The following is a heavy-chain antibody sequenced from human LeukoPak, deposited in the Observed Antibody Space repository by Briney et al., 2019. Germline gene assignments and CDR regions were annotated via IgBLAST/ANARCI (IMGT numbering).Heavy chain of an antibody. CDR1: GYTFTAYY. Sequence: GASVKVSCKASGYTFTAYYMHWVRQAPGQGLEWMGWINPNNGDTNYAQKFQGRITMTRDTSISTAYMELSRLRSDDTAVYYCARDANYDILTGSGYWGQGTLVTVSS. V-gene: IGHV1-2*02. CDR3: ARDANYDILTGSGY. D-gene: IGHD3-9*01. CDR2: INPNNGDT. J-gene: IGHJ4*02.